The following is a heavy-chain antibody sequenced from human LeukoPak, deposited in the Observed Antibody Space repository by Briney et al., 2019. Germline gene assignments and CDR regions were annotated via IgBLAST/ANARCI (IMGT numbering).Heavy chain of an antibody. V-gene: IGHV4-34*01. CDR3: ARDAEYDSSGYYFDY. D-gene: IGHD3-22*01. J-gene: IGHJ4*02. CDR1: GGSFSGYY. CDR2: INHSGST. Sequence: PSETLSLTCAVYGGSFSGYYWTWIRQPPGKGLEWIGKINHSGSTNYNPSLKSRVTISLDTSKNQFSLKLSSVTAEDTAVYYCARDAEYDSSGYYFDYWGQGTLVTVSS.